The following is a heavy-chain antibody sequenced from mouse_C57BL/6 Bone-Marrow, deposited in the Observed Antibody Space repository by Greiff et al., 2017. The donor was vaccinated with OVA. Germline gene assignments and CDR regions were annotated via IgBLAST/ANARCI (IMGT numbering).Heavy chain of an antibody. V-gene: IGHV1-19*01. Sequence: VQLQQSGPVLVKPGASVKMSCKASGYTFTDYYMNWVKQSHGKSLEWIGVINPYNGGTSYNQKFKGKATLTVDKSSSTAYMELNSLTSEDSAVYYCARNPAYYCGSSSWFAYWGQGTLVTVSA. D-gene: IGHD1-1*01. CDR1: GYTFTDYY. CDR3: ARNPAYYCGSSSWFAY. CDR2: INPYNGGT. J-gene: IGHJ3*01.